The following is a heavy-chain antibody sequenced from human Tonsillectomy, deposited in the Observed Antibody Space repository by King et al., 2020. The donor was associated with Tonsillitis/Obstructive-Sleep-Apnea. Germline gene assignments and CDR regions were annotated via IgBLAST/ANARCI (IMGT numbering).Heavy chain of an antibody. V-gene: IGHV3-20*04. Sequence: VQLVESGGRVVRPGGSLRLSCVASGFNFDNYGMSWVRQAPGKGLEWLSGINWNGGYTGYADSVKGRFPIFRDNAKNSLYLQMNSLRVEDTALYYCARELLGVENNYYGSGSPDFWGQGTLVTVSS. CDR1: GFNFDNYG. J-gene: IGHJ4*02. D-gene: IGHD3-10*01. CDR2: INWNGGYT. CDR3: ARELLGVENNYYGSGSPDF.